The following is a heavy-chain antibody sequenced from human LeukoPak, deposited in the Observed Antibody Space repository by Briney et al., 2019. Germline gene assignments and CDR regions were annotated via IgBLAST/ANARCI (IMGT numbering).Heavy chain of an antibody. J-gene: IGHJ4*02. D-gene: IGHD3-10*01. CDR2: ISYVGSNK. CDR1: GFTFSSYA. V-gene: IGHV3-30*04. CDR3: ARVSRPMVRGVKPEY. Sequence: GGSLRLSCAASGFTFSSYAMHWVRQAPGKGLEWVAVISYVGSNKYYADSVKGRFTISRDNSKNTLYLQMNSLRAEDTAVYYCARVSRPMVRGVKPEYWGQGTLVTVSA.